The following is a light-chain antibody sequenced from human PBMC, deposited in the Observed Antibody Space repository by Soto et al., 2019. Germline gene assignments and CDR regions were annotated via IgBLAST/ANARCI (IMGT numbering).Light chain of an antibody. CDR2: ENN. J-gene: IGLJ1*01. Sequence: QSVLTQPPSVSGAPGQRVTISCTGSASNFGAGYDVHWYQQVPGTAPKLLIYENNHRPSGVPDRFSGSKSGTSASLVISGLQSEDEAEYFCAGWDGSLKGFVFGTGTKVTVL. CDR3: AGWDGSLKGFV. V-gene: IGLV1-40*01. CDR1: ASNFGAGYD.